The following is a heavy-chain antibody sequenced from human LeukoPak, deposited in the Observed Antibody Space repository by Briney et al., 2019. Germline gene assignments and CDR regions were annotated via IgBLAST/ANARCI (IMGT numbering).Heavy chain of an antibody. J-gene: IGHJ4*02. Sequence: GGSLRLSCAASGFTFSSYAMTWVRQAPGKGLEWVSVIGSGGDTYYADSVKSRFTIPRDISKNTLYLQMNSLRAEDTAVYYCAKYYASRSRSFDFWGQGTLVTVSS. V-gene: IGHV3-23*01. CDR3: AKYYASRSRSFDF. D-gene: IGHD3-10*01. CDR1: GFTFSSYA. CDR2: IGSGGDT.